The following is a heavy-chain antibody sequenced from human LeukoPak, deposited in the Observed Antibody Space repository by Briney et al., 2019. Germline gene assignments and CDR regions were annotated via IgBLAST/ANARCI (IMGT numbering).Heavy chain of an antibody. J-gene: IGHJ3*02. CDR2: INHSGST. CDR1: GGSFSGYY. V-gene: IGHV4-34*01. Sequence: PSETLSLTCAVYGGSFSGYYWSWIRQPPGKGLEWIGEINHSGSTNYHPSLKSRGTISVDTSENQLSLSLKSATAADTAVYYCARHGPVETATDAFDIWGQGTMVTVSS. CDR3: ARHGPVETATDAFDI. D-gene: IGHD5-24*01.